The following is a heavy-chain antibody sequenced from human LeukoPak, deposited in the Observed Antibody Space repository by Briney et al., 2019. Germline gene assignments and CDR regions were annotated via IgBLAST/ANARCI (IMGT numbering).Heavy chain of an antibody. J-gene: IGHJ4*02. CDR3: AKDQRAAMELRSAFDY. CDR2: ISGSGGST. CDR1: EFTFSSYG. V-gene: IGHV3-23*01. Sequence: GGSLRLSCAASEFTFSSYGMSWVRQAPGRGLEWVSSISGSGGSTQYADSVQGRFAISRDNSKNTLYLQMNSLRAEDTAVYYCAKDQRAAMELRSAFDYWGQGTLVTVSS. D-gene: IGHD1-7*01.